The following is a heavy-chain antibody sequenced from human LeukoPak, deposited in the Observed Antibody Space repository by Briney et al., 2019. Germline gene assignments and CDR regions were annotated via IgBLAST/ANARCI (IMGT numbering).Heavy chain of an antibody. Sequence: ASVKVSCKASGYTFTSYGISWVRQAPGQGLEWMGWISAYNGNTNYAQKLQGRVTMTADTSTSTAYMELRSLRSDDTAVYYCAREYGSVRYYDFWSGYYSRFDPWGQGTLVTVSS. J-gene: IGHJ5*02. V-gene: IGHV1-18*01. CDR2: ISAYNGNT. CDR3: AREYGSVRYYDFWSGYYSRFDP. CDR1: GYTFTSYG. D-gene: IGHD3-3*01.